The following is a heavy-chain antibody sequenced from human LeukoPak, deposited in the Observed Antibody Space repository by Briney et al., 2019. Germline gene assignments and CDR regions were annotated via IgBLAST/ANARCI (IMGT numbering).Heavy chain of an antibody. D-gene: IGHD2-21*01. Sequence: GGSLRLSCAASGFTFSSYTMSWVRQAPGKGLGWVSAISGSGGSTYYADSVKGRFTISRDNSKNTLYLQMNSLRAEDTAVYYRAKDPDGDWLWYYFDYWGQGTLVTVSS. V-gene: IGHV3-23*01. CDR1: GFTFSSYT. J-gene: IGHJ4*02. CDR3: AKDPDGDWLWYYFDY. CDR2: ISGSGGST.